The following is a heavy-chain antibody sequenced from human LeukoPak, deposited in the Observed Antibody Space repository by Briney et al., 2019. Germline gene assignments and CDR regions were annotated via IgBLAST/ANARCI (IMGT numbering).Heavy chain of an antibody. D-gene: IGHD2-2*01. J-gene: IGHJ4*02. Sequence: SVKVSCKASGYTFTSYTMHWVRQAPGQRLEWMGWINAGNGNTKYSQKFQGRVTITRDTSASTAYMELSSLRSEDTAVYYCARDLGSTSCYDVWGQGTLVTVSS. CDR2: INAGNGNT. V-gene: IGHV1-3*01. CDR3: ARDLGSTSCYDV. CDR1: GYTFTSYT.